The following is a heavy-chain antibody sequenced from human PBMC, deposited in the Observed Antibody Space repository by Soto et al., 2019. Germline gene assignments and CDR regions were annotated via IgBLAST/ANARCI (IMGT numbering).Heavy chain of an antibody. V-gene: IGHV4-39*01. CDR1: GGSISSSSYY. CDR2: IYYSGST. D-gene: IGHD6-13*01. CDR3: ASGGGEEQQLVPLFFDY. Sequence: ASETLSLTCTVSGGSISSSSYYWGWIRQPPGKGLEWIGSIYYSGSTYYNPSLKSRVTISVDTSKNQFSLKLSSVTAADTAVYYCASGGGEEQQLVPLFFDYWGQGTLVTVS. J-gene: IGHJ4*02.